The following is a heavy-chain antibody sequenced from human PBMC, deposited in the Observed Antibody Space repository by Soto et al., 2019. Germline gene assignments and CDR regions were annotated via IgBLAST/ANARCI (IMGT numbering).Heavy chain of an antibody. Sequence: LGESLKISCKGSGYSFTSYWISWVRQMPGKGLEWMGRIDPSDSYTNYSPSFQGHVTISADKSISTAYLQWSSLRAEDTAVYYCARDHGIAAAGTWGFWNNWFDPWGQGTLVTSPQ. CDR1: GYSFTSYW. V-gene: IGHV5-10-1*01. D-gene: IGHD6-13*01. CDR3: ARDHGIAAAGTWGFWNNWFDP. CDR2: IDPSDSYT. J-gene: IGHJ5*02.